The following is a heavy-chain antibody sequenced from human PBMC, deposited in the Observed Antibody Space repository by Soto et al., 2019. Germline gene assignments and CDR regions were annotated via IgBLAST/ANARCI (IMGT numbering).Heavy chain of an antibody. CDR2: MNPNSGNT. CDR3: ARGNIA. CDR1: GYTFTSYD. J-gene: IGHJ5*01. V-gene: IGHV1-8*01. D-gene: IGHD5-12*01. Sequence: QVQLVQSGAEVKKPGASVKVSCKASGYTFTSYDINWVRQATGQGLGWMGWMNPNSGNTGYAQKCQHRVTVTRNTSLSTGDMELRSLRSEDRAVYYCARGNIAWGQGTLVTVSS.